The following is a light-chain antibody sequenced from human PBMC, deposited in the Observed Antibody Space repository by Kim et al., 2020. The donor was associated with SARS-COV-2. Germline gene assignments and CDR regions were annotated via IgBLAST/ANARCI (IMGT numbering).Light chain of an antibody. CDR3: QVWDSSSDHWV. J-gene: IGLJ3*02. CDR2: YDS. V-gene: IGLV3-21*04. CDR1: NIRSKS. Sequence: PGKTARITCGGNNIRSKSVHGYQQKPGQAPVLVIYYDSDRPSEIPERFSGSNSENTATLTISRVEAGDEADYYCQVWDSSSDHWVFGGGTQLTVL.